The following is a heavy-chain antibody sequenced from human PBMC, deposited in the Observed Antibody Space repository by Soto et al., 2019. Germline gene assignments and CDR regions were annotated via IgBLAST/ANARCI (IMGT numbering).Heavy chain of an antibody. Sequence: EVQLVESGGGLVQPGGSLGLSWAASGFTFTGYWMSWVRQAPGKGLEWVANTNEDGREKFYVDSVKGRFTISRDNAKNSLYLQMNSLRAEDTAVYYCARDRGALGPWGQGTLVTVSS. CDR1: GFTFTGYW. CDR3: ARDRGALGP. D-gene: IGHD3-16*01. J-gene: IGHJ5*02. V-gene: IGHV3-7*01. CDR2: TNEDGREK.